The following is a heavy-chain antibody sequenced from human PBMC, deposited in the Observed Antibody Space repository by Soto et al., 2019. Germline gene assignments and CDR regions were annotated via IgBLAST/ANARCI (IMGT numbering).Heavy chain of an antibody. Sequence: KPSETLSLTCAVSGVSIHNSHSFWGWIRQPPGKGLEFIANVYYSGGAHYNPSFKSRVTISVDTATNQVSLRMSSATAADTAVYFCGRVVEGATRHTDLDSWGQGTLVTVSS. CDR3: GRVVEGATRHTDLDS. CDR2: VYYSGGA. J-gene: IGHJ5*01. V-gene: IGHV4-39*01. CDR1: GVSIHNSHSF. D-gene: IGHD2-21*01.